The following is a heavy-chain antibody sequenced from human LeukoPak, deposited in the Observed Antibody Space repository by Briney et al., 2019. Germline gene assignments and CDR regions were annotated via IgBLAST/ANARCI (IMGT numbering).Heavy chain of an antibody. CDR3: AKGDSSSPRYNWFDP. CDR2: ISGSGGST. Sequence: GGSLRLSCAASGFTFSSYAMSWVRPAPGKGLEWVSAISGSGGSTYYADSVKGRFTISRDNSKNTLYLQMNSLRAEDTAVYYCAKGDSSSPRYNWFDPWGQGTLVTVST. CDR1: GFTFSSYA. J-gene: IGHJ5*02. V-gene: IGHV3-23*01. D-gene: IGHD6-6*01.